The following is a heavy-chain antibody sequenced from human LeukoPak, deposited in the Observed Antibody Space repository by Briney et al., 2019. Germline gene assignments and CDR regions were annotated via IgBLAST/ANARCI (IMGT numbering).Heavy chain of an antibody. CDR2: INHSGST. CDR1: GDSPNNYY. V-gene: IGHV4-34*01. D-gene: IGHD2-21*02. J-gene: IGHJ4*02. CDR3: ARGPAYCGGDCYSY. Sequence: SETLSLTCTVSGDSPNNYYWSWIRQPPGKGLEWIGEINHSGSTNYNPSLKSRVTISVDTSKNQFSLKLSSVTAADTAVYYCARGPAYCGGDCYSYWGQGTLVTVSS.